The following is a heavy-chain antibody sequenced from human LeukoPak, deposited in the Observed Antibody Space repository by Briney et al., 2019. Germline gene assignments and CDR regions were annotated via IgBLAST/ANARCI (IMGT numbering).Heavy chain of an antibody. D-gene: IGHD1-1*01. V-gene: IGHV3-7*01. CDR2: IKQDGSEK. Sequence: GGSLRLSCAASEFTFSNYWMSWIRQAPGKGLEWVANIKQDGSEKYYVDSVKGRFTISRDNAKNSLYLQMNSLRAEDTAVYYCARKGYGDYWGQGTLVTVSS. J-gene: IGHJ4*02. CDR1: EFTFSNYW. CDR3: ARKGYGDY.